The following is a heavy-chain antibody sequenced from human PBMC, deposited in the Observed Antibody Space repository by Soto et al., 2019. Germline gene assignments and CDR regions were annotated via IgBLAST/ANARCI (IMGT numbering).Heavy chain of an antibody. V-gene: IGHV3-30*18. CDR2: ISYDGSNK. J-gene: IGHJ3*02. Sequence: LRLSCAASGFTFSSYGMHWVRQAPGKGLEWVAVISYDGSNKYYADSVKGRFTISRDNSKNTLYLQMNSLRAEDTAVYYCAKLIVGATHDAFDIWGQGTMVAVSS. CDR1: GFTFSSYG. D-gene: IGHD1-26*01. CDR3: AKLIVGATHDAFDI.